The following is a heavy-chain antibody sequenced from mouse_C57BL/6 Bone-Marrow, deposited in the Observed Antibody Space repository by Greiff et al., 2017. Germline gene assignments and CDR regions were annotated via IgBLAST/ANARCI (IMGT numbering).Heavy chain of an antibody. CDR3: ARYTTVVARKRYFDV. D-gene: IGHD1-1*01. J-gene: IGHJ1*03. CDR1: GYTFTSYG. V-gene: IGHV1-81*01. CDR2: IYPRSGNT. Sequence: QVQLQQSGAELARPGASVKLSCKASGYTFTSYGISWVKQRTGQGLEWIGEIYPRSGNTYYNEKFKGKATLTADKSSSTAYMELRSLTSEDSAVYFGARYTTVVARKRYFDVWGTGTTVTVSS.